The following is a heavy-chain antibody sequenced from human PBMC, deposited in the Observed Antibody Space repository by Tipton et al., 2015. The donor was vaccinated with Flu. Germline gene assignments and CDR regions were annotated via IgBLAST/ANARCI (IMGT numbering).Heavy chain of an antibody. CDR2: INPSGGST. Sequence: QVQLVQSGAEVKKPGASVKVSCKASGYTFTSYYMHWVRQAPGQGLEWMGIINPSGGSTSYAQKFQGRVTMTRDTSTSTVYMELGSLRSEDTAVYYCARDPDYYGSGREGGGMDVWGQGTTVTVSS. CDR1: GYTFTSYY. V-gene: IGHV1-46*01. J-gene: IGHJ6*02. D-gene: IGHD3-10*01. CDR3: ARDPDYYGSGREGGGMDV.